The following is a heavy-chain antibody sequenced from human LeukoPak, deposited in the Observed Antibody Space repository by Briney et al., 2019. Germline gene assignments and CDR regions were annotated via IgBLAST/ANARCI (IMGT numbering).Heavy chain of an antibody. CDR1: GFTFSSYG. CDR2: IRYDGSNK. V-gene: IGHV3-30*02. J-gene: IGHJ3*02. Sequence: GGSLRLSCAASGFTFSSYGMHWVRQAPGKGLEWVAFIRYDGSNKYYADSVKGRFTISRDNAKNSLYLQMNSLRAEDTAVYYCARWFPLGVAGKFDAFDIWGQGTMVTVSS. D-gene: IGHD3-3*01. CDR3: ARWFPLGVAGKFDAFDI.